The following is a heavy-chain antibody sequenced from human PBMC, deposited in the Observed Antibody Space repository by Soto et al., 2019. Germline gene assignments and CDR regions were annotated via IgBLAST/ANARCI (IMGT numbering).Heavy chain of an antibody. Sequence: GVSVKVSCKASGYTFTSYAMHWVRQAPGQRLEWMGWINAGNGNKKYSQKFQGRVTITRDTSASTAYMELSSLRSEDTAVYYCARGLRSLIAAAGRWPVVYWGQGTLVTVSS. V-gene: IGHV1-3*01. D-gene: IGHD6-13*01. J-gene: IGHJ4*02. CDR3: ARGLRSLIAAAGRWPVVY. CDR2: INAGNGNK. CDR1: GYTFTSYA.